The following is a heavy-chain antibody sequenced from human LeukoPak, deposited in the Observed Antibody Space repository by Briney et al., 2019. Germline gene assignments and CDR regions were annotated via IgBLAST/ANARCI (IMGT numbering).Heavy chain of an antibody. D-gene: IGHD6-19*01. J-gene: IGHJ4*02. V-gene: IGHV1-2*02. CDR3: ASYPYASGY. CDR1: GYTFTSYY. CDR2: INPNSGDT. Sequence: ASVKVSCKASGYTFTSYYIHWVRQAPGQGLEWMGWINPNSGDTNYAQKFQGRVTMTRDTSISTAYTELSRLRFDDTAVYYCASYPYASGYWGQGTLVTVSS.